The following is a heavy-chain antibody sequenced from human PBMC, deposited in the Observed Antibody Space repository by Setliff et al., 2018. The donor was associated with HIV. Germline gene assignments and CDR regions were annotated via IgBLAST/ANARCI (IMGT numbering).Heavy chain of an antibody. J-gene: IGHJ4*02. CDR1: GFTFSSQW. V-gene: IGHV3-74*01. CDR3: ARDGGITIFGVAMVG. CDR2: INSDGNST. Sequence: PGGSLRLSCATSGFTFSSQWMHWVRQAPGKGLAWVSRINSDGNSTSYADSVKGRFTISRDNAKNTLYLQMNSLRAEDTAVYYCARDGGITIFGVAMVGWGQGTLVTVSS. D-gene: IGHD3-3*01.